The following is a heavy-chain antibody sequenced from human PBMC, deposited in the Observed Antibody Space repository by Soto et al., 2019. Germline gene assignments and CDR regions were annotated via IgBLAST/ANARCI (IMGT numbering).Heavy chain of an antibody. CDR2: ISYDGGNK. D-gene: IGHD3-22*01. Sequence: PGGSLRLSCAASGFTFSSYAMHWVRQAPGKGLEWVAVISYDGGNKYYADSVKGRFTISRDNSKNTLYLQMNSLRAEDTAVYYCARERMIVVANPMDVWGQGTTVTVSS. V-gene: IGHV3-30-3*01. CDR1: GFTFSSYA. CDR3: ARERMIVVANPMDV. J-gene: IGHJ6*02.